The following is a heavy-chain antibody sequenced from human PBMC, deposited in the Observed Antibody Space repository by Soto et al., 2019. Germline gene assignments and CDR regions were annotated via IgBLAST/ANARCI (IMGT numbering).Heavy chain of an antibody. J-gene: IGHJ4*02. CDR2: IYYSGST. Sequence: SETLSLTCTVSGGSISSGCYYWSWIRQQPGKGLEWIGYIYYSGSTYYNPSLKSRVTISVDTSKNQFSLKLSSVTAADTAVYYCARGGATVTSRQTIFDYWGQGTLVTVSS. CDR1: GGSISSGCYY. CDR3: ARGGATVTSRQTIFDY. D-gene: IGHD4-4*01. V-gene: IGHV4-31*03.